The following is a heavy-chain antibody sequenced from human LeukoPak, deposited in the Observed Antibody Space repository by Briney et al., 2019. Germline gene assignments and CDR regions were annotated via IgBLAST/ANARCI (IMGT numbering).Heavy chain of an antibody. Sequence: GGSLRLSCAASGFAFSTNWMHWVRQAPGKGLVWVSHISTDARTITYADFVKGRFTISRDNAKNTLYLQMNSLRAEDTAVYYCARKKYYYGSGSYYGLDYWGQGTLVTVSS. D-gene: IGHD3-10*01. V-gene: IGHV3-74*01. CDR3: ARKKYYYGSGSYYGLDY. CDR1: GFAFSTNW. J-gene: IGHJ4*02. CDR2: ISTDARTI.